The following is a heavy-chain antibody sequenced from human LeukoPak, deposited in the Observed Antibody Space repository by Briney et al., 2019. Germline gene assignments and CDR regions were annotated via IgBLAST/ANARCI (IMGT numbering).Heavy chain of an antibody. D-gene: IGHD1-26*01. CDR2: ISGSGSDI. Sequence: GGSLRLYCVASGLTSSDYYMGWIRQAPGRGLEWLSYISGSGSDINYAEPVRGRFAISRDNAKNSLYLQLNSLRPEDTAVYYCATGPQIREPANWGQGTLVTVSS. CDR3: ATGPQIREPAN. V-gene: IGHV3-11*04. J-gene: IGHJ4*02. CDR1: GLTSSDYY.